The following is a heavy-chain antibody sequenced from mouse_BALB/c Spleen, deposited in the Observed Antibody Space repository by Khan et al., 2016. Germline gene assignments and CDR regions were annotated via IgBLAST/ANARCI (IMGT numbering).Heavy chain of an antibody. CDR2: INTNTGEP. V-gene: IGHV9-3*02. Sequence: IQLVQSGPELKKPGETVKISCKASGYTFTNYGMNWVKQAPGKGLKWMGWINTNTGEPTYAEEFKGRFAFSLETSASTAYLQINNLKNEDTATYFCARDSYFYFDDWGQGTTLTVSS. J-gene: IGHJ2*01. D-gene: IGHD2-12*01. CDR3: ARDSYFYFDD. CDR1: GYTFTNYG.